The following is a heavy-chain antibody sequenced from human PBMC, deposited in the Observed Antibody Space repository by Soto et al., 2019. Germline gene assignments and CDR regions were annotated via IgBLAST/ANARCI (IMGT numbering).Heavy chain of an antibody. CDR2: IIPIFGTA. CDR3: ASDWLGGAVAGKFYYGMDV. V-gene: IGHV1-69*13. D-gene: IGHD6-19*01. CDR1: GGTFSSYA. J-gene: IGHJ6*02. Sequence: SVKVSCKASGGTFSSYAISWVRQAPGQGLEWMGGIIPIFGTANYAQKFQGRVTITADGSTSTAYMELSSLRSEDTAVYYCASDWLGGAVAGKFYYGMDVWGQGTTVTVSS.